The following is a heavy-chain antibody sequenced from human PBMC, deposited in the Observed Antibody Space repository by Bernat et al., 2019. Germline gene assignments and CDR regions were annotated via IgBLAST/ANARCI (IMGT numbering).Heavy chain of an antibody. V-gene: IGHV3-23*01. Sequence: EVQLLESGGGLVQPGGSLRLSCAASGFTFSTFAMTWVRQAPGKGLEWVSGISGNGADTNYAVSVKGRFTISRDNSKNTLYLQMNSLRAEDTAVYYCARGPLRRGVQEGWYFDYWGQGTLVTVSS. CDR1: GFTFSTFA. D-gene: IGHD3-10*01. J-gene: IGHJ4*02. CDR3: ARGPLRRGVQEGWYFDY. CDR2: ISGNGADT.